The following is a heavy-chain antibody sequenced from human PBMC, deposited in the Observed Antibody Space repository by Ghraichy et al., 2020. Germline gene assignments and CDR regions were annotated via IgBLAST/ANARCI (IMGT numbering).Heavy chain of an antibody. V-gene: IGHV4-39*01. J-gene: IGHJ6*02. D-gene: IGHD3-9*01. CDR2: IYYSGST. CDR1: GGSISSSSYY. Sequence: SETLSLTCTVSGGSISSSSYYWGWIRQPPGKGLEWIGSIYYSGSTYYNPSLKSRVTISVDTSKNQFSLKLSSVTAADTAVYYCARLDGGDDILTGSYYYGMDVWGQGTTVTVSS. CDR3: ARLDGGDDILTGSYYYGMDV.